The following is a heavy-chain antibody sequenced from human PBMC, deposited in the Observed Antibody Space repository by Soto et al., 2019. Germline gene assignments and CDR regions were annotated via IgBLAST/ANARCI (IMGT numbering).Heavy chain of an antibody. CDR1: GFTFRSYS. Sequence: GGSLRLSCAASGFTFRSYSMNWVRQAPGKGLEWVSYISSSNITINYADSVKGRFIISRDNAKNSLYLQMHSLRDEDTAVYYCAREGWPLLQTGMDVWGQGTTVTVYS. CDR2: ISSSNITI. CDR3: AREGWPLLQTGMDV. D-gene: IGHD2-15*01. V-gene: IGHV3-48*02. J-gene: IGHJ6*02.